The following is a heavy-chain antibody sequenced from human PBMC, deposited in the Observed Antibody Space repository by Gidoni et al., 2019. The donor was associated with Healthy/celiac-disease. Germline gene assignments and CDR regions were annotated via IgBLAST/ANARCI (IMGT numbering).Heavy chain of an antibody. V-gene: IGHV3-7*01. CDR1: GFPFSSYW. Sequence: VQLVGSGGGLVQLGGSLSFSCAASGFPFSSYWMSWVRQAPGKGLEWVANIKQDGSEKYYVDSVKGRVTISRDNDKNSLYLEMNSLKAEDTAVYYCAREVESLFGDGMDVWGQGTTVTVSS. J-gene: IGHJ6*02. CDR3: AREVESLFGDGMDV. CDR2: IKQDGSEK. D-gene: IGHD3-10*01.